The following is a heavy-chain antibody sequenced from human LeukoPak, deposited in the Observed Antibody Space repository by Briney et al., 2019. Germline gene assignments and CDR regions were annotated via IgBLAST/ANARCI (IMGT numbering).Heavy chain of an antibody. J-gene: IGHJ4*02. CDR3: ASGSLASYFDH. V-gene: IGHV1-2*02. Sequence: ASVKVSCKASGYTFSGYYMHCVRPAPGQGLEWMGWINPNSGGTKYVQKFQGRVTMTRDTSISTAYMELSRLRSDDTAVYYCASGSLASYFDHWGQGTLVTVSS. D-gene: IGHD3-16*01. CDR2: INPNSGGT. CDR1: GYTFSGYY.